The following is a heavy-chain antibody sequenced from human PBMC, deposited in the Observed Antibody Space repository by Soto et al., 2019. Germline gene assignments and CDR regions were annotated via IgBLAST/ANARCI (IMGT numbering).Heavy chain of an antibody. CDR1: CGSISSYY. Sequence: KPSETLSLTCTVSCGSISSYYWSWIRQPAGKGLEWIGRIYTSGSTNYNPSLKSRVTMSVDTSKNQFSLKLSSVTAADTAVYYCARDTAWVRGVNPVYGMDVWGQGTTVTVSS. CDR2: IYTSGST. CDR3: ARDTAWVRGVNPVYGMDV. D-gene: IGHD3-10*01. V-gene: IGHV4-4*07. J-gene: IGHJ6*02.